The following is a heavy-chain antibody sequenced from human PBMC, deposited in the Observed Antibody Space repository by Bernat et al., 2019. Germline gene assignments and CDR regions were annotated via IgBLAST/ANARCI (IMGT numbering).Heavy chain of an antibody. CDR1: GFTVSSNY. CDR3: AREDYCCESGSGNGFDY. D-gene: IGHD3-10*01. V-gene: IGHV3-66*01. Sequence: LVESGGGLVQPGGSLRLSCAASGFTVSSNYMSWVRQAPGKGLEWVSVIYSGGSTYYADSVKGRFTISRDNSKNTLYLQMNSLRAEDTAVYYCAREDYCCESGSGNGFDYWGQGTLVTVSS. CDR2: IYSGGST. J-gene: IGHJ4*02.